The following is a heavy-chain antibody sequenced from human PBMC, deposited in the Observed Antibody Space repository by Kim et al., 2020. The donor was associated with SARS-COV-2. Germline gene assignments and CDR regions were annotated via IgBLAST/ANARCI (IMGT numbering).Heavy chain of an antibody. D-gene: IGHD3-22*01. Sequence: ASVKVSCKASGYTFTGYYMHWVRQAPGQGLEWTGRINPNSGGTNYAQKFQGRVTMTRDTSISTAYMELSRLRSDDTAVYYCATEDSSGYYPLAFDYWGQGTLVTVSS. CDR3: ATEDSSGYYPLAFDY. J-gene: IGHJ4*02. V-gene: IGHV1-2*06. CDR2: INPNSGGT. CDR1: GYTFTGYY.